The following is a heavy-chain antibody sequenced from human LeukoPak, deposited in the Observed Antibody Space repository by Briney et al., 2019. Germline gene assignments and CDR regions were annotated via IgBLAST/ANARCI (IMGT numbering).Heavy chain of an antibody. J-gene: IGHJ4*02. CDR1: GFTFSSYW. D-gene: IGHD5-12*01. V-gene: IGHV3-74*01. CDR2: INSDGSST. Sequence: TGGSLRLSCAASGFTFSSYWMHWVRQAPGRGLVWVSRINSDGSSTSYADSVKGRFTISRDNAKNTLYLQMNSLRAEDTAVYYCARAYPADIVATILYYFDYWGQGTLVTVSS. CDR3: ARAYPADIVATILYYFDY.